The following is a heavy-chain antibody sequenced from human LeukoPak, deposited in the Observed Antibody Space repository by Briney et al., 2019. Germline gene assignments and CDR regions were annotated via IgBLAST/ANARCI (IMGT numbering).Heavy chain of an antibody. J-gene: IGHJ4*02. CDR2: ISGSGGST. V-gene: IGHV3-23*01. CDR1: GFTFSSYA. CDR3: AKDKATGEGEKLDY. Sequence: GGSLRLSCAASGFTFSSYAMSWVRQAPGKGLEWVSAISGSGGSTYYADSVKGRFTISRDNSKNRLYLQMNSLRAEDTAVYYCAKDKATGEGEKLDYWGQGTLVTVSS. D-gene: IGHD3-16*01.